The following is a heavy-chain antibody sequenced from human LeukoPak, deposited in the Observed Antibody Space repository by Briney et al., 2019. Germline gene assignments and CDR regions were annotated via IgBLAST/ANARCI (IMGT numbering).Heavy chain of an antibody. CDR1: GFLFSRYW. CDR2: IKEDGSEK. J-gene: IGHJ4*02. V-gene: IGHV3-7*01. CDR3: ARDSFETDIDY. Sequence: GSLRLSCAASGFLFSRYWMSWVRQAPGKGLEWVANIKEDGSEKYYVESMKGRFTISRDNVKNSLYLQINSLRAEDTAVYYCARDSFETDIDYWGQGTLVTVSS. D-gene: IGHD1-14*01.